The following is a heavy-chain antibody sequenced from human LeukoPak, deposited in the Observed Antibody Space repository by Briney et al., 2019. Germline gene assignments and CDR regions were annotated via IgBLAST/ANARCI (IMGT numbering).Heavy chain of an antibody. V-gene: IGHV1-46*01. CDR1: GYSFTSNY. J-gene: IGHJ4*02. Sequence: ASVKVSCKASGYSFTSNYIHWVRQAPGQGLEWMGMIYPRDGSTSYAQKFQGRVTMTRDTSTSTVHMELSGLRSEDTAVYYCARDQEAFDYWGQGTLVTVSS. CDR3: ARDQEAFDY. CDR2: IYPRDGST.